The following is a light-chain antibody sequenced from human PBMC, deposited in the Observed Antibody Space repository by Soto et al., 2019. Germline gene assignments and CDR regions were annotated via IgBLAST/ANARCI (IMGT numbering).Light chain of an antibody. CDR2: DIS. CDR3: QSYASSLTRV. J-gene: IGLJ3*02. CDR1: SSNIGAGYD. V-gene: IGLV1-40*01. Sequence: QSVLTQPPSVSGAPGQRVTISCTGSSSNIGAGYDVHWYQQLPGTAPKLLIYDISNRPSGVPDRFSGSKSGTSASLAIPGLQAEDEADYYCQSYASSLTRVFGGGTKLTVL.